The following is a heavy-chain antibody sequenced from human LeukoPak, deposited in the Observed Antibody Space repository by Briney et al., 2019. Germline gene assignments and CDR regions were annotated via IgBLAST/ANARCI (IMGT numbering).Heavy chain of an antibody. J-gene: IGHJ1*01. CDR1: GFTLSNRW. CDR2: ITQGGSEK. V-gene: IGHV3-7*01. CDR3: ARDPFEH. Sequence: GGSLRLSCEASGFTLSNRWMTWVRQAPGKGLELVATITQGGSEKFYVDSVKGRFTISGDNAKNSLYLQMNSLRAEDTAVYYCARDPFEHWGQGTLVTVSS.